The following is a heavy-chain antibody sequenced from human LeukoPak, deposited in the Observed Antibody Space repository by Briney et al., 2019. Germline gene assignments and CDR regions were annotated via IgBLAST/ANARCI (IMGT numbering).Heavy chain of an antibody. J-gene: IGHJ4*02. CDR2: INSDGRST. D-gene: IGHD3-9*01. CDR1: GFTFSRYW. V-gene: IGHV3-74*01. CDR3: VRGADTGYSSDS. Sequence: PGGSLRLSCVASGFTFSRYWMHWVRQAPGKGLVWVSRINSDGRSTNYADSVKGRFSISRDNAENTLYLQMNSLRVEDTAAYYCVRGADTGYSSDSWGQGTLVTVSS.